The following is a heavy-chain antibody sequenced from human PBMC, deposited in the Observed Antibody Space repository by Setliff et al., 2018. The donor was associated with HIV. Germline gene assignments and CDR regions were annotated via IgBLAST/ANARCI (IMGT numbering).Heavy chain of an antibody. J-gene: IGHJ3*02. CDR1: RGSISRYY. D-gene: IGHD4-17*01. V-gene: IGHV4-59*01. CDR3: ARDRPPSTVDMLGAFDR. Sequence: SETLSLTCTVSRGSISRYYWGWIRQPPGKGLEWIGYIYYTGTTKYNPSLKSRVTMSVDTSKNQLSLKLSSLTAADTAVYYCARDRPPSTVDMLGAFDRWGQGTKVTVS. CDR2: IYYTGTT.